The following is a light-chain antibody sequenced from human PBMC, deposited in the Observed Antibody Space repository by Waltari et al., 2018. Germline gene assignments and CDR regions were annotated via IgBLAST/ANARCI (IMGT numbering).Light chain of an antibody. Sequence: DIQMTQSPSTLSASVGDRVTITCRASQSISDWLAWYQQKPGKAPKLLIYRASSLESGVPSRFSGSGSGTEFTLTIGSLQPDDFAIYYCQQYISWGGSSFGPGTKVEFK. V-gene: IGKV1-5*03. CDR1: QSISDW. CDR2: RAS. CDR3: QQYISWGGSS. J-gene: IGKJ3*01.